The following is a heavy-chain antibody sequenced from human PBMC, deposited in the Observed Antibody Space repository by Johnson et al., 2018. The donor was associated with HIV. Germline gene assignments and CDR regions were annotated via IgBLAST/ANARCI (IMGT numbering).Heavy chain of an antibody. J-gene: IGHJ3*02. D-gene: IGHD3-22*01. CDR3: TTAGNRLWSSSGGTGFWAFDI. CDR1: GFTFSNAW. V-gene: IGHV3-15*01. Sequence: VQLVESGGGLVKPGGSLRVSCAASGFTFSNAWMSWVRHAPGKGLEWVGRVKSKTDGGTTDYATPVKGRFAISRDDSKNTLYLQMNSLKTEDTAVYYCTTAGNRLWSSSGGTGFWAFDIWGQGTMVTVSS. CDR2: VKSKTDGGTT.